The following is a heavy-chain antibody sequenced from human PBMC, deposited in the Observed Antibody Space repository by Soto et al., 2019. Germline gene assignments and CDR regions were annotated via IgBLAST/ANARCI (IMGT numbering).Heavy chain of an antibody. D-gene: IGHD3-16*01. Sequence: QVQLVQSGGEMKKPGASVKVSCQASGYTFTNYGISWVRQAPGQGLEWVGWIRGYNGDTNYAQNFQGRVIMTTDTSTSTAYMELRTLTSDDTAVYYWARDSDIWGEAWFDPWGQGTLVTVSS. V-gene: IGHV1-18*01. CDR3: ARDSDIWGEAWFDP. CDR1: GYTFTNYG. CDR2: IRGYNGDT. J-gene: IGHJ5*02.